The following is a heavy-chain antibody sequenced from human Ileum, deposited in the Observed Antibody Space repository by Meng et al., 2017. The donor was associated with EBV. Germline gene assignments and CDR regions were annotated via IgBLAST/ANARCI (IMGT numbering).Heavy chain of an antibody. Sequence: QVQLEVSGPGLLKPSETLSPPCTVSGGSLSGYYWSWIRQPPGKGLEWIGYIYYSGNANYNPSLKSRLRLSVDTSKNQFSLNLDSVTAADTAVYYCARTRGSAGAGTDPWGQGTLVTVSS. CDR2: IYYSGNA. CDR3: ARTRGSAGAGTDP. V-gene: IGHV4-59*01. J-gene: IGHJ5*02. CDR1: GGSLSGYY. D-gene: IGHD1-1*01.